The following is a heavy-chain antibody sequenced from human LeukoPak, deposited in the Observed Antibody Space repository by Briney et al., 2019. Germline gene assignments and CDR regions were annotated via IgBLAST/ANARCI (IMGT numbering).Heavy chain of an antibody. CDR3: ARDPRFEAVAGGSDY. CDR2: IYSGGST. CDR1: GFTVSSNH. V-gene: IGHV3-66*01. Sequence: GGSLRLSCAASGFTVSSNHMSWVRQAPGKGLEWVSVIYSGGSTYYADSVKGRFTISRDNSKNTLYLQMNSLRAEDTAVYYCARDPRFEAVAGGSDYWGQGTLVTVSS. D-gene: IGHD6-19*01. J-gene: IGHJ4*02.